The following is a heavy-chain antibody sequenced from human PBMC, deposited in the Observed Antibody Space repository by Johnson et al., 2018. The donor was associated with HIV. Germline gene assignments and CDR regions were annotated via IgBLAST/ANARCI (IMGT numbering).Heavy chain of an antibody. CDR1: GFTVSGNS. CDR2: TYSDGNI. Sequence: EVQLVESGGGLIQPGGSLRLSCAASGFTVSGNSLSWVRQAPGKGLEWVSVTYSDGNIDYAASVKGRFTISRDSSENMVFLQMNSLRAEDTAGYYCARDGRFCSGGRCSSGAFDIWGQGTMVTVSS. J-gene: IGHJ3*02. D-gene: IGHD2-15*01. V-gene: IGHV3-53*01. CDR3: ARDGRFCSGGRCSSGAFDI.